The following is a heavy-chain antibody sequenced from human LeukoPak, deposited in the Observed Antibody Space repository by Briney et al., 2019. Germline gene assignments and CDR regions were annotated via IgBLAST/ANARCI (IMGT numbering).Heavy chain of an antibody. J-gene: IGHJ6*03. V-gene: IGHV4-39*07. D-gene: IGHD6-13*01. Sequence: PSETLSLTCTVSGGSISSSSYYWGWIRQPPGKGLEWIGYIYHSGSTYYNPSLKSRVTISVDRSKNQFSLKLSSVTAADTAVYYCARGVYSTMDVWGKGTTVTVSS. CDR2: IYHSGST. CDR3: ARGVYSTMDV. CDR1: GGSISSSSYY.